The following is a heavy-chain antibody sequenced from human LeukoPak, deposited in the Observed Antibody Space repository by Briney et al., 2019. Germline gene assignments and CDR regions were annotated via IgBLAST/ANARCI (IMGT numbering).Heavy chain of an antibody. V-gene: IGHV4-59*01. D-gene: IGHD1-26*01. CDR2: IFYRGST. J-gene: IGHJ4*02. CDR3: ARTTGRYFEY. CDR1: GDSINPYY. Sequence: SETLSLTCTVSGDSINPYYWSWIRQPPGEGLEWIGYIFYRGSTNYNAALKSRVAISLDTSKNQFSLKLNSVSAADTAVYYCARTTGRYFEYWGQGILVTVSS.